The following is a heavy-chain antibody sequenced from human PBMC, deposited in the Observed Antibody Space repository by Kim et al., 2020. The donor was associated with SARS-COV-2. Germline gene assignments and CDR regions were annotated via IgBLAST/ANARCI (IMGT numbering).Heavy chain of an antibody. CDR3: AREFDSSSWYYFDY. D-gene: IGHD6-13*01. Sequence: SETLSLTCAVSGGSISSSNWWSWVRQPPGKGLEWIGEIYHSGSTNYNPSLKSRVTISVDKSKNQFSLKLSSVTAADTAVYYCAREFDSSSWYYFDYWGQGTLVTVSS. CDR2: IYHSGST. CDR1: GGSISSSNW. J-gene: IGHJ4*02. V-gene: IGHV4-4*02.